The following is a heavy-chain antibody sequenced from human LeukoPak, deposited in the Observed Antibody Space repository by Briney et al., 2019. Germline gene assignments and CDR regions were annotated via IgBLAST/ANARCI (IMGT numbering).Heavy chain of an antibody. CDR1: GFTLSEYY. V-gene: IGHV3-11*01. Sequence: GGSLRLSCAASGFTLSEYYMSWIRQAPGKGLEWVSYISPGSTTIYYADSVKGRFTISRDNAKNSLYLQMNNLSAEDTAIYYCARDSPKNYYYYGMDVWGQGTTVTVSS. CDR2: ISPGSTTI. CDR3: ARDSPKNYYYYGMDV. J-gene: IGHJ6*02.